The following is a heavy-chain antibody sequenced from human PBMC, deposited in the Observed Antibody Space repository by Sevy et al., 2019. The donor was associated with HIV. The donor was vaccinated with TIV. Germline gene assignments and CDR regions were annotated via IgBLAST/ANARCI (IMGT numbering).Heavy chain of an antibody. CDR3: ASEHNWDDAFDI. CDR2: IWYDGSIK. CDR1: GFTFNMYG. Sequence: GESLKISCAASGFTFNMYGMHWVRQAPGKGLEGVGQIWYDGSIKKYADSVKGRFTISRDNSKSTLYLQMNSLRGEDTAVYFCASEHNWDDAFDIWGQGTMVTVSS. D-gene: IGHD1-1*01. V-gene: IGHV3-33*08. J-gene: IGHJ3*02.